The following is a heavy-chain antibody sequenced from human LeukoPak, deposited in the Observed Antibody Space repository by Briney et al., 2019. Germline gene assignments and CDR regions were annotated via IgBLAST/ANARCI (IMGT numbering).Heavy chain of an antibody. CDR1: GFTFDDYG. Sequence: GGSLRLSCAASGFTFDDYGMSWVRQAPGKGLEWVSGINWNGGSTGYADSVKGRFTLSRDNAKNSLYLQINSLRVEDTALYYCARDLYYGSVDYYYYYMDVWGKGTTVTVSS. CDR3: ARDLYYGSVDYYYYYMDV. CDR2: INWNGGST. J-gene: IGHJ6*03. V-gene: IGHV3-20*04. D-gene: IGHD3-10*01.